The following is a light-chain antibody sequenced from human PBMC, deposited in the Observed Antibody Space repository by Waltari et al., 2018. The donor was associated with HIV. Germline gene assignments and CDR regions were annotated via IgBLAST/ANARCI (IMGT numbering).Light chain of an antibody. CDR3: LQSSTFPYT. J-gene: IGKJ2*01. V-gene: IGKV6-21*01. CDR1: KNTGTS. Sequence: EIVLTQSPDFQSVTPRERVTITCLASKNTGTSLHWYQQKPNQSPRLLIKFASQSFAGVPSRFSGSGSGTDFNLTINSLEPEDAATYYCLQSSTFPYTFGQGTKLEIK. CDR2: FAS.